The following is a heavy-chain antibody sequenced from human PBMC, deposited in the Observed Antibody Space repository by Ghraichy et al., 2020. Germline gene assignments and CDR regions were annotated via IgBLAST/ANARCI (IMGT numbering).Heavy chain of an antibody. CDR1: GGSISSGGYY. V-gene: IGHV4-31*03. CDR3: AREGTAVNYYDSSGYYRNTYYFDY. Sequence: SENLSLTCTVSGGSISSGGYYWSWIRQHPGKGLEWIGYIYYSGSTYYNPSLKSRVTISVDTSKNQFSLKLSSVTAADTAVYYCAREGTAVNYYDSSGYYRNTYYFDYWGQGTLVTVSS. J-gene: IGHJ4*02. D-gene: IGHD3-22*01. CDR2: IYYSGST.